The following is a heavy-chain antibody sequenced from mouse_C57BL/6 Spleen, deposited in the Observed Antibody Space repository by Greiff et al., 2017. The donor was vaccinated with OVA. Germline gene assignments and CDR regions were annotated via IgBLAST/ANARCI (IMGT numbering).Heavy chain of an antibody. V-gene: IGHV3-6*01. Sequence: EVQVVESGPGLVKPSQSLSLTCSVTGYSITSGYYWNWIRQFPGNKLEWMGYISYDGSNNYNPSLKNRISITRDTSKNQFFLKLNSVTTEDTATYYCAREQLGRGNYWGQGTTLTVSS. CDR2: ISYDGSN. CDR3: AREQLGRGNY. D-gene: IGHD4-1*02. CDR1: GYSITSGYY. J-gene: IGHJ2*01.